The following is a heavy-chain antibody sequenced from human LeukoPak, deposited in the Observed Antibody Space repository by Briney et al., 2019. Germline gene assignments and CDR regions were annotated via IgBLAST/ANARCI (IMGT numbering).Heavy chain of an antibody. CDR2: IYYTGTT. V-gene: IGHV4-59*01. CDR1: GGSISTYY. J-gene: IGHJ4*02. CDR3: VGTKLWLSFDS. D-gene: IGHD5-18*01. Sequence: SETLSLTCTVSGGSISTYYWSRIRQPPGKRLEWIGYIYYTGTTNYNPSLKSRLTISVDTSKSQFSLRLSSVTSADTAVYYCVGTKLWLSFDSWGQGTLVTVSS.